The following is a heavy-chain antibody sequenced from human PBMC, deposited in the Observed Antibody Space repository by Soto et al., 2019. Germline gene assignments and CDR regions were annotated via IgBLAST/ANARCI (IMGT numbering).Heavy chain of an antibody. CDR1: GGSISSYY. J-gene: IGHJ4*02. Sequence: PSETLSLTCTVSGGSISSYYWSWIRQPPGKGLEWIGYIYYSGSTNYNPSLKSRVTISVDTSKNQFSLKLSSVTAADTAVYYCAGAYSSSWQSWWGQGTLVTVSS. D-gene: IGHD6-13*01. CDR3: AGAYSSSWQSW. CDR2: IYYSGST. V-gene: IGHV4-59*08.